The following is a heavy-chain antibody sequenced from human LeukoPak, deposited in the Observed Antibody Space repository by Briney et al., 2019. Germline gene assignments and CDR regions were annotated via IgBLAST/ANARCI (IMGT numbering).Heavy chain of an antibody. Sequence: PSQTLSLTCTGSGGSIRSSGHYWTWIRQHPAKGLEWIGYISHSGNTYYNPSLKTRISISLGTSSNHFPLRLSSVTAADTAVYYCARARDVCGGGCPEVANWFDPWGQGTLVTVSS. CDR2: ISHSGNT. V-gene: IGHV4-31*03. D-gene: IGHD2-21*02. J-gene: IGHJ5*02. CDR3: ARARDVCGGGCPEVANWFDP. CDR1: GGSIRSSGHY.